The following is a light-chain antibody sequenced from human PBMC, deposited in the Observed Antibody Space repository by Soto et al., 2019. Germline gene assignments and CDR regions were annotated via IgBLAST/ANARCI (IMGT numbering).Light chain of an antibody. CDR2: GSY. J-gene: IGLJ2*01. CDR1: SSNIGSKS. Sequence: QSVLTQPPSASGTPGQRVTISCSGSSSNIGSKSVNWYQQLPGTAPKLLIYGSYQRPSGVPDRFSGSKSGTSASLAISGLQSEDEADYHCAAWDDSLNGPVFGGGTQLTVL. CDR3: AAWDDSLNGPV. V-gene: IGLV1-44*01.